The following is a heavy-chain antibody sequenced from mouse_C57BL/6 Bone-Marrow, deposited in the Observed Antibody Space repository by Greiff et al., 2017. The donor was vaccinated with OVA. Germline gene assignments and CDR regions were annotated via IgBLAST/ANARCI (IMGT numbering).Heavy chain of an antibody. CDR3: ARGEIYYGYPYYAMDY. V-gene: IGHV1-53*01. Sequence: VQLQQPGTELVKPGASVKLSCKASGYTFTSYWMHWVKQRPGQGLEWIGNINPSNGGTNYNEKFKSKATLTVDKSSSTAYMQLSSLTSEDSAVYYCARGEIYYGYPYYAMDYWGQGTSVTVSS. CDR1: GYTFTSYW. D-gene: IGHD2-2*01. CDR2: INPSNGGT. J-gene: IGHJ4*01.